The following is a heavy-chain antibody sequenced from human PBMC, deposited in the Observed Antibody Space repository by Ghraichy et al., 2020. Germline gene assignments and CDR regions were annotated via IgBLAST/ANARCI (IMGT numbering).Heavy chain of an antibody. CDR3: TRDLRGVVALDH. V-gene: IGHV3-74*01. D-gene: IGHD3-3*01. Sequence: GGSLRLSCAASGFTFSDYWMQWVRQAPGKGPEWLSLISNDGRYIGYADSVKGQFTISRDNARNTVYLQMNSLRVEDTAVYYCTRDLRGVVALDHWGRGTLVTVSS. J-gene: IGHJ4*02. CDR1: GFTFSDYW. CDR2: ISNDGRYI.